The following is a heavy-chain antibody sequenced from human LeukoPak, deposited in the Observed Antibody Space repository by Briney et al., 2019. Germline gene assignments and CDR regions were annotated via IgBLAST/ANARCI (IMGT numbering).Heavy chain of an antibody. J-gene: IGHJ3*02. CDR1: GFAFSSFA. CDR3: AGESFDI. Sequence: GGSLRLSCAASGFAFSSFAMDWVRQAPGKGLEWVAVISKDGSNNNYADSVKGRFTISRDNSKNALYLQMNSLRAEDSAVYYCAGESFDIWGPGTMVTVSS. V-gene: IGHV3-30*04. CDR2: ISKDGSNN.